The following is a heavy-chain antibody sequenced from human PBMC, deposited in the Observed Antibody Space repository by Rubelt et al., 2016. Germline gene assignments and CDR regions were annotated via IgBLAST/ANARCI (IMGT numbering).Heavy chain of an antibody. V-gene: IGHV3-23*04. CDR1: GFTFSNYV. J-gene: IGHJ6*02. CDR3: TRDSSATNYYYGMDV. CDR2: ISHSGSSY. D-gene: IGHD1-14*01. Sequence: EVQLVESGGGFVQPGGSLRLSCVASGFTFSNYVVNWVRQAPGKGLGWGSAISHSGSSYYYANSVKSSYTLSRDNSKNKHYLQMNSLRGEDTAVYYCTRDSSATNYYYGMDVWGQGTAVTVSS.